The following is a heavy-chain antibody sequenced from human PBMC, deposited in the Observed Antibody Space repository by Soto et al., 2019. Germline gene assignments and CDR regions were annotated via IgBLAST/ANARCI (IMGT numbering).Heavy chain of an antibody. J-gene: IGHJ3*01. D-gene: IGHD4-17*01. Sequence: EVQLEESGGGLVKPGGSLRLSCAASGFTFSSYSMNWVRLAPGKGLEWVSSISSRGGWIYYADSMRGRFTISRDNAKNSLYLQMSSLRAEDTAVYYCAKGSGDFLRSDGFEVWSQGTMVTVSS. V-gene: IGHV3-21*01. CDR3: AKGSGDFLRSDGFEV. CDR1: GFTFSSYS. CDR2: ISSRGGWI.